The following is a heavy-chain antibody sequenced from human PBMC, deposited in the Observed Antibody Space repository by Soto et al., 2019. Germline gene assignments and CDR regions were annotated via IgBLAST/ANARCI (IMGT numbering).Heavy chain of an antibody. V-gene: IGHV3-23*01. CDR1: EFTFSNYA. D-gene: IGHD4-4*01. CDR3: AKAPVTTLFLWNYYFDY. J-gene: IGHJ4*02. CDR2: ISYGGGST. Sequence: PGGSLRLSCAASEFTFSNYAMSWVRQAPGKGLEWVSAISYGGGSTYYADSVKGRFTISRDNSKNTLYLQMNSLRAEDTAVYYCAKAPVTTLFLWNYYFDYWGQGTLVTVSS.